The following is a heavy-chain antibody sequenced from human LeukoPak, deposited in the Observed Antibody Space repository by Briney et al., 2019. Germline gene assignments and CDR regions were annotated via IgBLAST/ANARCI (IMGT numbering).Heavy chain of an antibody. D-gene: IGHD3-22*01. CDR2: IYYSGST. CDR3: ARSAFPTYYYDSSGYPPPDY. CDR1: GGSISSYY. J-gene: IGHJ4*02. Sequence: SETLSLTCTVSGGSISSYYWSWIRQPPGKGLEWIGYIYYSGSTNYNPSLKSRVTISVDTSKNQFSLKLSSVTAADTAVYYCARSAFPTYYYDSSGYPPPDYWGQGTLVTVSS. V-gene: IGHV4-59*01.